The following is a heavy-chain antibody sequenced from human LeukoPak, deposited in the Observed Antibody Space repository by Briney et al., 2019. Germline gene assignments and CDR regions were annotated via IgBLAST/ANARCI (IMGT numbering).Heavy chain of an antibody. CDR2: ISSSSSYI. Sequence: GGSLRLSCVASGFTFSSYAMNWVRQAPGKGLEWVSSISSSSSYIYYADSVKGRFTISRDNAKNSLYLQMNSLRAEDTAVYYCARVGRYSSGWDAFDIWGQGTMVTVSS. V-gene: IGHV3-21*01. CDR1: GFTFSSYA. CDR3: ARVGRYSSGWDAFDI. D-gene: IGHD6-19*01. J-gene: IGHJ3*02.